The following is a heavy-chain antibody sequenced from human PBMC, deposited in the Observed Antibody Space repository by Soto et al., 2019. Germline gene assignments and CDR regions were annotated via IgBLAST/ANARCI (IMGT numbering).Heavy chain of an antibody. J-gene: IGHJ4*02. CDR3: ARIGGYHGPLDY. Sequence: ASVKVSCKASGYTFTGYYMHWVRQAPGQGLEWMGWINPNSGGTNYAQKFQGWVTMTRDTSENQFSLKVSSVTAADTAVYYCARIGGYHGPLDYWGQGTPVTVSS. CDR2: INPNSGGT. CDR1: GYTFTGYY. D-gene: IGHD3-16*02. V-gene: IGHV1-2*04.